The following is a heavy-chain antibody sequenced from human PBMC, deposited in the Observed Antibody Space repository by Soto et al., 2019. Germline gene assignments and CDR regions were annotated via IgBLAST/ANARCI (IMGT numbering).Heavy chain of an antibody. Sequence: PSETLSLTCTVSGGSISSGGYYWSWIRQHPGKGLEWIGYIYYSGSTYYNPSLKSRVTISVDTSKNQFSLKLSSVTAADTAVYYCARDTVVVPRLDVWGQGTTVTVSS. V-gene: IGHV4-31*03. J-gene: IGHJ6*02. CDR2: IYYSGST. D-gene: IGHD2-2*01. CDR3: ARDTVVVPRLDV. CDR1: GGSISSGGYY.